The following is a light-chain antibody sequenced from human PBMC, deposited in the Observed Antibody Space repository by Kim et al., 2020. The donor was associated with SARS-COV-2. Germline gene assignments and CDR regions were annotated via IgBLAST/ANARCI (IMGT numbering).Light chain of an antibody. CDR2: TAS. J-gene: IGKJ3*01. CDR3: QQTYTTPL. V-gene: IGKV1-39*01. CDR1: QAINRD. Sequence: DIQMTQSPSSLSASVGDRVTITCRASQAINRDLNWYQQKPGKATRLLIKTASTLQSGVPSRFSGSGSGTDFTLTIRSLQPEDFATYYCQQTYTTPLFGPGTKVDIK.